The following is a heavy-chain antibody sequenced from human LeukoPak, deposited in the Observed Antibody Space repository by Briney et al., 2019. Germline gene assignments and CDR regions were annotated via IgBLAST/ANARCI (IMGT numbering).Heavy chain of an antibody. CDR1: GGSFSGYY. CDR2: INHSGST. CDR3: ASRAYCGGDCSGVFDY. Sequence: SETLSLTCAVYGGSFSGYYWSWIRQPPGKGLEWIGEINHSGSTNYNPSLKSRVTISVDTSKNQFSLKLSSVTAADTAVYYCASRAYCGGDCSGVFDYWGQGTLVTVSS. V-gene: IGHV4-34*01. D-gene: IGHD2-21*02. J-gene: IGHJ4*02.